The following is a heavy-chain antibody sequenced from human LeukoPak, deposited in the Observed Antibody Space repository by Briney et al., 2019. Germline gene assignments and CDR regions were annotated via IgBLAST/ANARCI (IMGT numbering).Heavy chain of an antibody. CDR3: ARDRRVRGAFDP. CDR2: IRYDGGNK. V-gene: IGHV3-30*02. Sequence: GGSLRLSCAASGFTFSSYGMHWVRQAPGKGLEWVAFIRYDGGNKYYADSVKGRFTISRDNSKNSLYLQMNSLRAEDTAVYYCARDRRVRGAFDPWGQGTLVTVSS. D-gene: IGHD3-10*01. J-gene: IGHJ5*02. CDR1: GFTFSSYG.